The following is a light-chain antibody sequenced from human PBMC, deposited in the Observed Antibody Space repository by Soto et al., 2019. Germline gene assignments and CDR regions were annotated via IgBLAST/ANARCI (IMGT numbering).Light chain of an antibody. V-gene: IGLV2-14*01. Sequence: QSALTQPASVSGSPGQSITISCTGTSRDVGGYNYVSWHLQHPGKAPKVIITEVSNRPSGVSNRFSGSKSGNTASLTISGLQAEDEADYYCSSYISSSTFVVFGGGTKLTVL. CDR3: SSYISSSTFVV. J-gene: IGLJ2*01. CDR2: EVS. CDR1: SRDVGGYNY.